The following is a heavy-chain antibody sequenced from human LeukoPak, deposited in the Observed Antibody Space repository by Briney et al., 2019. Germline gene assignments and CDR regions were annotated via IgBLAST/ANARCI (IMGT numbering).Heavy chain of an antibody. CDR2: ISTSGSTM. CDR3: ARAEFP. CDR1: GFTFSSYE. V-gene: IGHV3-48*03. J-gene: IGHJ5*02. Sequence: GGSLRLSCAASGFTFSSYEMNWVRRAPGKGLEWVSYISTSGSTMYHADSVKGRFTISRDNAKNSLFLQMNSLRAEDTAVYYCARAEFPWGQGTLVTVSS. D-gene: IGHD3-10*01.